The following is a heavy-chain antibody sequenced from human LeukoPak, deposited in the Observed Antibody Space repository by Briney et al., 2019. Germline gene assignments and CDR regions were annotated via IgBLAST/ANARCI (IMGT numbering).Heavy chain of an antibody. J-gene: IGHJ5*02. Sequence: GASVKVSFKASVYTFTSYTISWVRQAPGQGLEWMGWISAYNGNTKYAQKFQGRVTMTTDTSTSTAYMELRSLRSDNTAVYYCARRRDSTNNWFDPWGQGTLVTVSS. CDR2: ISAYNGNT. D-gene: IGHD1-1*01. CDR3: ARRRDSTNNWFDP. V-gene: IGHV1-18*01. CDR1: VYTFTSYT.